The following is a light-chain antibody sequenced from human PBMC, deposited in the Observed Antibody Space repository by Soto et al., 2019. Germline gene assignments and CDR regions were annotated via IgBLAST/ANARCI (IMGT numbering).Light chain of an antibody. CDR3: QQYHTTPIT. V-gene: IGKV4-1*01. Sequence: DIVMTQSPDSLAVSLGERATINCKSSQSVLYTSDNKNYFAWYQQKPGQPPRLLIYWASTRESGVPERFSGSGSGTNFTLANSSLQAEDVAVYYCQQYHTTPITFGQGTRLEIK. CDR1: QSVLYTSDNKNY. J-gene: IGKJ5*01. CDR2: WAS.